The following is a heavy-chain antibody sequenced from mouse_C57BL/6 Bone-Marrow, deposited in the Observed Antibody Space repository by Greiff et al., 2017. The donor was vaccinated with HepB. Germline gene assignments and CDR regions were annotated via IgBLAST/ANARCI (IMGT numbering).Heavy chain of an antibody. CDR2: ISSGSSTI. D-gene: IGHD3-3*01. J-gene: IGHJ1*03. V-gene: IGHV5-17*01. CDR1: GFTFSDYG. Sequence: EVKLVESGGGLVKPGGSLKLSCAASGFTFSDYGMHWVRQAPEKGLEWVAYISSGSSTIYYADTVKGRFTISRDNAKNTLFLQMTSLRSEDTAMYYCARGDSQWYFDVWGTGTTVTVSS. CDR3: ARGDSQWYFDV.